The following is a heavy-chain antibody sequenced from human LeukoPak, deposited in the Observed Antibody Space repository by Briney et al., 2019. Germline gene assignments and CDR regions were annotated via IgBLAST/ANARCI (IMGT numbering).Heavy chain of an antibody. V-gene: IGHV4-34*01. D-gene: IGHD5-24*01. CDR2: INHSGST. CDR1: GGSFSGYY. J-gene: IGHJ2*01. CDR3: ARPDGYNSAYWYFDL. Sequence: SETLSLTCAVYGGSFSGYYWSWIRQPPGKGLEWIGEINHSGSTNYNPSLKSRVTISVDTSKIQFSLKLSSVTAADTAVYYCARPDGYNSAYWYFDLWGRGTLVTVSS.